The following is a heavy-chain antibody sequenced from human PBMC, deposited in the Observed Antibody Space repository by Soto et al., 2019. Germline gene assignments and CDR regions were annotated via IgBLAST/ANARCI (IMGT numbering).Heavy chain of an antibody. Sequence: QITLKESGPALLKPTRTLTLTCTFSGFSLSTSGLGVGWIRQPPGKALEWLALIYWDDDKDYNPSLESRLTISKGPSKNPVVPTMTYLDPGDPATFYRGQRPRSGFCYFDVWGRGTLVTVSS. CDR1: GFSLSTSGLG. J-gene: IGHJ2*01. D-gene: IGHD5-12*01. CDR2: IYWDDDK. CDR3: GQRPRSGFCYFDV. V-gene: IGHV2-5*02.